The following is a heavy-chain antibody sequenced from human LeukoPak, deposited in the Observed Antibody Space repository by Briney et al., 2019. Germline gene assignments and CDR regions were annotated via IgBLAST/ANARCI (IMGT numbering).Heavy chain of an antibody. CDR3: ARERAAAAGGIDY. V-gene: IGHV1-69*04. CDR1: GGTFSSYT. J-gene: IGHJ4*02. CDR2: IIPILGIA. D-gene: IGHD6-13*01. Sequence: GASVKVSCKASGGTFSSYTISWVRQAPGQGLEWMGRIIPILGIANYAQKFQGRVTITADTSTDTAYMELSRLRSDDTAVYYCARERAAAAGGIDYWGQGTLVTVSS.